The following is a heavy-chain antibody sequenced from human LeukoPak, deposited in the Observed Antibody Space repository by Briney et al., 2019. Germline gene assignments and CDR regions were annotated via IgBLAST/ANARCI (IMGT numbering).Heavy chain of an antibody. J-gene: IGHJ4*02. Sequence: GGSLRLSCAASGFTFSSYWMHWVRQAPGKGLVWVSRLNSDGSSTSDAEFVKGRFTISRDNAKNTLYLQRNRLRAEDTAEYCWGRRGYSYGSPCFVFWCQGTLVTVSS. CDR2: LNSDGSST. CDR1: GFTFSSYW. D-gene: IGHD5-18*01. CDR3: GRRGYSYGSPCFVF. V-gene: IGHV3-74*01.